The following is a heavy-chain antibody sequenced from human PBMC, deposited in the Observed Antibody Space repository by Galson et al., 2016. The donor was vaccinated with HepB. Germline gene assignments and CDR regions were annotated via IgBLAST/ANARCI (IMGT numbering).Heavy chain of an antibody. CDR3: ARGGVSITIFGVVPYFDP. CDR2: IPTTGRYI. V-gene: IGHV3-21*01. J-gene: IGHJ4*02. D-gene: IGHD3-3*01. CDR1: GFTFDNYC. Sequence: SLRLSCAASGFTFDNYCMNWVRQAPGKGLEWVASIPTTGRYISYADSVAGRFTISGDNAQNSVYLHMNSLRPEDTAIYYCARGGVSITIFGVVPYFDPWGQGALVTVSS.